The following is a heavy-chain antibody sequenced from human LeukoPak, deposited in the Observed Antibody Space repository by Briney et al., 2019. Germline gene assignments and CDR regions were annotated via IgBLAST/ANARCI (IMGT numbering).Heavy chain of an antibody. Sequence: PSETLSLTCTVSGGSISSNSYYWGWIRQPPGKGLEWIGTIYYSGSTYYNPSLKSRVTISVDTSKNQFSLKLSSVTAADTAVYYCARRGGSGSYLPRSVYYMDVWGKGTTVTISS. CDR3: ARRGGSGSYLPRSVYYMDV. D-gene: IGHD3-10*01. CDR2: IYYSGST. J-gene: IGHJ6*03. V-gene: IGHV4-39*01. CDR1: GGSISSNSYY.